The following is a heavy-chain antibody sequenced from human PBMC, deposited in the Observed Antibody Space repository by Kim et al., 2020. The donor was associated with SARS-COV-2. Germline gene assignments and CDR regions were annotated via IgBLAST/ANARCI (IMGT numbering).Heavy chain of an antibody. J-gene: IGHJ4*02. CDR1: GFTFSSYA. CDR2: ISDNGGGT. CDR3: AKSGSGSYYSGIGY. D-gene: IGHD3-10*01. Sequence: GGSLRLSCAASGFTFSSYAMSWVRQAPGKGLEWVSDISDNGGGTYYADSVKGRFTISRDNSKNTLYLQMNSLRAEDTAVYFCAKSGSGSYYSGIGYWGQG. V-gene: IGHV3-23*01.